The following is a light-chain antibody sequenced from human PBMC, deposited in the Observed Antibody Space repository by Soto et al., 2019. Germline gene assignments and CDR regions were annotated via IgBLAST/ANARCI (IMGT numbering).Light chain of an antibody. V-gene: IGKV3-20*01. CDR3: HQYGTSPFT. Sequence: EIVLTQSPGTLSLSPGERATLSCRASQSVTSPFLVWYQQKPGQPPRLLIYGLSRRATGTPDRFSGSGSGADFTLTIGRLEPEDFAVYYCHQYGTSPFTFGQGTKLEI. CDR1: QSVTSPF. J-gene: IGKJ2*01. CDR2: GLS.